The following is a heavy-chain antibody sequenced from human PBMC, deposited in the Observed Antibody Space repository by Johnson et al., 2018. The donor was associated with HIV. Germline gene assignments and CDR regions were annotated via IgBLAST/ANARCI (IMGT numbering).Heavy chain of an antibody. CDR1: GFTFDDYA. J-gene: IGHJ3*02. V-gene: IGHV3-9*01. D-gene: IGHD3-16*01. CDR3: ARDWGALDI. Sequence: VQLVESGGGLVQPGRSLRLSCAASGFTFDDYAMHWVRQAPGKGLEWVSGISWNSGSIGYADSVKGRFTISRDNAKNSLYLQMNSLRAEDTAVYYCARDWGALDIWGQGTMVTVSS. CDR2: ISWNSGSI.